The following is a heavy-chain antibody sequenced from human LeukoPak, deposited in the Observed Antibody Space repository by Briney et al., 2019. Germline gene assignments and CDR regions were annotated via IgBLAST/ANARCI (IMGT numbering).Heavy chain of an antibody. D-gene: IGHD3-3*01. CDR1: GFTFSNYC. CDR3: ARLMTRFVTIFGVVSIVPYYYMDV. V-gene: IGHV3-7*01. Sequence: GGSLRLSCAASGFTFSNYCMSWVRQTPGKGLEWVANIKHDGSDTYYVDSVKGRFTISRDNSKNSLYLQMNSLRAEDTAVYYCARLMTRFVTIFGVVSIVPYYYMDVWGKGTTVTVSS. J-gene: IGHJ6*03. CDR2: IKHDGSDT.